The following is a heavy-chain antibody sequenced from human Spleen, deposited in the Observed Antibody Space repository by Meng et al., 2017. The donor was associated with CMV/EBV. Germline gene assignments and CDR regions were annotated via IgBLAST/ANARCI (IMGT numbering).Heavy chain of an antibody. Sequence: SGFTFSTYDMNWVRRAPGKGLEWVAVISYDGSNKHYADSVKGRFTISRDNSKNTLYLQMNSLGGDDTATYYCAREDLVVVPAAAKTFDLWGKGTLVTAS. V-gene: IGHV3-30*04. CDR3: AREDLVVVPAAAKTFDL. CDR1: GFTFSTYD. J-gene: IGHJ4*02. D-gene: IGHD2-2*01. CDR2: ISYDGSNK.